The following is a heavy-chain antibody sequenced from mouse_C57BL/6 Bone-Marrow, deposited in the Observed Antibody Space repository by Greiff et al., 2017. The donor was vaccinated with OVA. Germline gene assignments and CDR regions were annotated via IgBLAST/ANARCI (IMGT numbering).Heavy chain of an antibody. CDR3: ASPITTVVAPRWYFDV. D-gene: IGHD1-1*01. J-gene: IGHJ1*03. CDR1: GYTFTDYY. CDR2: INPYNGGT. V-gene: IGHV1-19*01. Sequence: DVKLQESGPVLVKPGASVKMSCKASGYTFTDYYMNWVKQSHGKSLEWIGVINPYNGGTSSNQKFKGKATLTVDKSSSTAYMELNSLTSEDSAVYYCASPITTVVAPRWYFDVWGTGTTVTVSS.